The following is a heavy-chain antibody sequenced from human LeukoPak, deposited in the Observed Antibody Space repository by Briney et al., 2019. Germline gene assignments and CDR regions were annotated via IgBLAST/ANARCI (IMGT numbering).Heavy chain of an antibody. CDR2: IIPIFGTA. V-gene: IGHV1-69*13. J-gene: IGHJ6*02. CDR1: GGAFSSYA. D-gene: IGHD6-13*01. Sequence: SVKVSCKASGGAFSSYAISWVRQAPGQGLEWMGGIIPIFGTANYAQKFQGRVTITADESTSTAYMELSSLRSEDTAVYYCARDMGAAAGTNYYYGMDVWGQGTTVTVSS. CDR3: ARDMGAAAGTNYYYGMDV.